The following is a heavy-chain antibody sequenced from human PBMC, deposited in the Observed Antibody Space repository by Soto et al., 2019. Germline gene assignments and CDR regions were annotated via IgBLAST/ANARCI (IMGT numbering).Heavy chain of an antibody. V-gene: IGHV1-69*08. J-gene: IGHJ4*02. CDR1: GGTFSPYT. CDR3: TRDWEITVSTWSFGGF. Sequence: QVQLVQSGAEVKKPGSSVKVSCKASGGTFSPYTINWVRQAPGQGLEWMGRIIPLHGVTNYAQKFLARVTITADKSTSTAYMELSGLSFEDTAMYYCTRDWEITVSTWSFGGFWGRGTLVTVSS. D-gene: IGHD3-10*01. CDR2: IIPLHGVT.